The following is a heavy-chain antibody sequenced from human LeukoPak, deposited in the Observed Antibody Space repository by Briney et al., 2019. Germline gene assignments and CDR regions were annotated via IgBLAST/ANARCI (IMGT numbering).Heavy chain of an antibody. D-gene: IGHD2-15*01. CDR1: GGSISSSSYY. Sequence: PSETLSLTCPVSGGSISSSSYYWGWIRQPPGKGLEWIGSISYSGSTYYNPSLKSRVTISVDTSKNQLSLKLSSVTAADTAVYYCARAGYCSGGSCYVWYFDLWGRGTLVTVSS. CDR3: ARAGYCSGGSCYVWYFDL. J-gene: IGHJ2*01. V-gene: IGHV4-39*07. CDR2: ISYSGST.